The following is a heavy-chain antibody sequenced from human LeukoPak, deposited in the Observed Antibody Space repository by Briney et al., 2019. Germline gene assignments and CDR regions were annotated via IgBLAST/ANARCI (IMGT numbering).Heavy chain of an antibody. CDR2: IIPIFGTA. CDR1: GGTFSSYA. V-gene: IGHV1-69*05. CDR3: ASLYHTYYYDSSGLGYFDY. D-gene: IGHD3-22*01. Sequence: ASVKVSCKASGGTFSSYAISWARQAPGQGLEWMGGIIPIFGTADYAQKFQGRVTITTDESTSTAYMELSSLRSEDTAVYYCASLYHTYYYDSSGLGYFDYWGQGTLVTVSS. J-gene: IGHJ4*02.